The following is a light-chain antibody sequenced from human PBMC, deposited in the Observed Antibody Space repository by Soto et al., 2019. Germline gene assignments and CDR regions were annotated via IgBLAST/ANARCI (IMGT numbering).Light chain of an antibody. Sequence: EIVLTQSPGTLSLSPGDRATLSCRASQSVGSRFSVWYQQKPGQAPRLLFYGASSRATGIPDRFRGSGSGTDFSLTISRLEPEDFAVYYCQQYDSFPWTFGPGTRV. CDR1: QSVGSRF. CDR3: QQYDSFPWT. J-gene: IGKJ1*01. CDR2: GAS. V-gene: IGKV3-20*01.